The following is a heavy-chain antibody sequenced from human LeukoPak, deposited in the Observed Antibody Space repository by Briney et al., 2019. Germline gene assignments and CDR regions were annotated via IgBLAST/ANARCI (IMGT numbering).Heavy chain of an antibody. CDR2: ITTSGTTI. J-gene: IGHJ5*02. Sequence: PGGSLRLSCAASGFTFSSYEMNWVRQAPGKGLEWVSYITTSGTTIYYADSVKGRFTISRDNAKKSLYLQMNSLRAEDTAVYYCARINWLDPWGQGTLVTVSS. V-gene: IGHV3-48*03. CDR3: ARINWLDP. CDR1: GFTFSSYE.